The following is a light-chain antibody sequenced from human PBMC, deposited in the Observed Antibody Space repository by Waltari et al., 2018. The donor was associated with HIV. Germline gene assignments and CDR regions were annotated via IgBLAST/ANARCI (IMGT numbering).Light chain of an antibody. CDR1: KLGDKY. Sequence: SYELTQPPSVSVSPGQTASITCSGDKLGDKYACWYQQKPGQSPVLVIYQDSKRPSGIPERFSGSNSGNTVTLTISGTQAMDEADYYCQAWDSSTGLYVFGTGTKVTVL. J-gene: IGLJ1*01. CDR2: QDS. CDR3: QAWDSSTGLYV. V-gene: IGLV3-1*01.